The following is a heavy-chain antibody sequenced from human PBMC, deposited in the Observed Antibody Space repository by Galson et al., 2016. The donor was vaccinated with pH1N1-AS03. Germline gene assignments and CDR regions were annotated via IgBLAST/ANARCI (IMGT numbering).Heavy chain of an antibody. D-gene: IGHD3-10*01. CDR3: AKESSGLTGYFDF. J-gene: IGHJ4*02. V-gene: IGHV3-23*01. CDR2: LSGDGAST. Sequence: SLRLSCAASGFAFRTYALSWVRQPPGKGLEWLSALSGDGASTFHADSVKGRFIISRDISKSTVYLQMNSLRAEDTAVYYCAKESSGLTGYFDFWGQGVLVTVSS. CDR1: GFAFRTYA.